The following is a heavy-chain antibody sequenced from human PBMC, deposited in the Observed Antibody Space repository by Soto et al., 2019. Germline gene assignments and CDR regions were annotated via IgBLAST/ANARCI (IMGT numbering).Heavy chain of an antibody. Sequence: QVQLVESGGGVVQPGRSLRLSCAASGFTFSSHAMHWVRQAPGKGLEWVAVISYDGSNKYYADSVKGRFTISRDNSKNTLYLKMNILRAEDTAVYCCARDLEVAVAGAWGQGTLVTVSS. CDR1: GFTFSSHA. CDR3: ARDLEVAVAGA. CDR2: ISYDGSNK. J-gene: IGHJ5*02. V-gene: IGHV3-30-3*01. D-gene: IGHD6-19*01.